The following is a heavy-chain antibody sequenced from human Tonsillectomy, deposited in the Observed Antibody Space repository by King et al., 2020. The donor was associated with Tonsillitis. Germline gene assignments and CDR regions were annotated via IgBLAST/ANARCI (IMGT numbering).Heavy chain of an antibody. J-gene: IGHJ6*02. CDR3: GNPGLGPMNRGVTGNSRIMDV. CDR1: GGSISGSTYY. Sequence: LQLQESGPGLVKPSETLSLICTVSGGSISGSTYYWGWIRQPPGKGLEWIGSISNSGRTNFNPSLKSRVTISVDTSKNSFSLGLSSVTAAATAVYYCGNPGLGPMNRGVTGNSRIMDVWGRGTTVTVSS. D-gene: IGHD3-10*01. V-gene: IGHV4-39*02. CDR2: ISNSGRT.